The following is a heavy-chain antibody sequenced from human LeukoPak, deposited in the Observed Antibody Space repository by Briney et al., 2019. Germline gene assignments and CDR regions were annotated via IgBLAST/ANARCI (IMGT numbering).Heavy chain of an antibody. CDR3: AVNYYDSSGAFDI. D-gene: IGHD3-22*01. Sequence: GASVKVSCKASGYTFTSYYMHWVRQAPGQGLEWMGWINPNSGGTNYAQKFQGRVTMTRDTSTSTAYMELSRLRSDDTAVYYCAVNYYDSSGAFDIWGQGTMVTVSS. J-gene: IGHJ3*02. CDR1: GYTFTSYY. CDR2: INPNSGGT. V-gene: IGHV1-2*02.